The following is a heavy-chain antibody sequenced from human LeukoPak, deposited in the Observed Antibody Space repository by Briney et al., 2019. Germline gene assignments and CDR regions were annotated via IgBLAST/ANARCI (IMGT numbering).Heavy chain of an antibody. D-gene: IGHD5-18*01. CDR2: IYYSGST. J-gene: IGHJ4*02. V-gene: IGHV4-31*03. CDR1: GGSISSGGYY. Sequence: SETLSLTCTVSGGSISSGGYYWSWIRQHPGKGLEWIGYIYYSGSTYYNPSLKSRVTISVDTSKNQFSLKLSSVTAADTAVYYCARAGGYGYDRTYFDYWGQGTLVTVSS. CDR3: ARAGGYGYDRTYFDY.